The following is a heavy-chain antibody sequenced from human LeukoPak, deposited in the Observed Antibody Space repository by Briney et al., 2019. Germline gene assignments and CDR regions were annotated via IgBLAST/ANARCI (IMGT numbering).Heavy chain of an antibody. CDR1: AGSITTYN. J-gene: IGHJ3*02. V-gene: IGHV4-59*01. CDR2: TNYSGST. D-gene: IGHD3-22*01. Sequence: PSETLSLTCTVAAGSITTYNWSWHRQAPGKELEGIGNTNYSGSTNYNPSLKSRVTISVDTSKNQFSLKLSSVTAADTAVYYCAREKVYYDSSGEAFDIWGQGTMVTVSS. CDR3: AREKVYYDSSGEAFDI.